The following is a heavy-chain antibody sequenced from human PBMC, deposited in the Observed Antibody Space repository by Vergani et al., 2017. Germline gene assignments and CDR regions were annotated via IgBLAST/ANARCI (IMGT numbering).Heavy chain of an antibody. Sequence: QVKLQESCPGLVKPSETLSLTCTVSGASVNSSYWSWIRQPPGKGLEWMGYVSFRGDTLYDPSVKGRMTISLNTSSNQFSLYLTSVTAADTAVYYCARSRIYYGAGSPDYWGQGTLGNVSS. D-gene: IGHD3-10*01. CDR1: GASVNSSY. J-gene: IGHJ4*02. V-gene: IGHV4-59*02. CDR3: ARSRIYYGAGSPDY. CDR2: VSFRGDT.